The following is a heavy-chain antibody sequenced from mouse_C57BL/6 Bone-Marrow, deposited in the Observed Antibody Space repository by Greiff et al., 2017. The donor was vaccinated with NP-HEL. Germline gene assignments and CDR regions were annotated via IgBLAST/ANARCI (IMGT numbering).Heavy chain of an antibody. D-gene: IGHD2-4*01. Sequence: EVELVESGGGLVQPGGSRKLSCAASGFTFSTFGMHWVRQAPEKGLEWVAYISRGSFTIYYADTVKGRFTISRDNPKNTLFLQMTGLRSEDTAMYYCTRSRYDYGPWFAFWGQGTLVTVSA. J-gene: IGHJ3*01. CDR3: TRSRYDYGPWFAF. V-gene: IGHV5-17*02. CDR2: ISRGSFTI. CDR1: GFTFSTFG.